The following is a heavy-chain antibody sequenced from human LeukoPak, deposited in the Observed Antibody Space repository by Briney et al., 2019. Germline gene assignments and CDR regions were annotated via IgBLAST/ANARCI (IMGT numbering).Heavy chain of an antibody. Sequence: SVNVSCKESRGTFSSYSISWVQQAPGQGLEWMGRIIPILGLANYAQKFQGRVTITADKSSSTAYMELSSLRSEDTAVYCCFGWFGESYFDYWGQGTLVTVSS. D-gene: IGHD3-10*01. CDR3: FGWFGESYFDY. CDR1: RGTFSSYS. V-gene: IGHV1-69*02. CDR2: IIPILGLA. J-gene: IGHJ4*02.